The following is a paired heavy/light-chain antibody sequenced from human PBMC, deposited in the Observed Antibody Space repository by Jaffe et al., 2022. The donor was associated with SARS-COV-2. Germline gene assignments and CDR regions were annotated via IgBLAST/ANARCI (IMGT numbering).Heavy chain of an antibody. CDR2: INGGNGDT. Sequence: QVQLVQSGAEVKKPGASVKVSCKASGYIFTSYAMHWVRQAPGQRLEWMGRINGGNGDTKYSQRFQGRITITRDTSASTAYMELNSLRSEDTAVYHCARTAPGAYYGMDVWGQGTTVTVSS. CDR1: GYIFTSYA. V-gene: IGHV1-3*01. CDR3: ARTAPGAYYGMDV. J-gene: IGHJ6*02. D-gene: IGHD4-17*01.
Light chain of an antibody. Sequence: DIQMTQSPSTLSASVGDRVTITCRASQSISSWLAWYQQKPGKAPKLLIYKASSLESGVPSRFSGSGSGTEFTLTINSLQPDDFATYYCQQYNSWFTFGQGTKLEIK. CDR3: QQYNSWFT. CDR1: QSISSW. J-gene: IGKJ2*01. CDR2: KAS. V-gene: IGKV1-5*03.